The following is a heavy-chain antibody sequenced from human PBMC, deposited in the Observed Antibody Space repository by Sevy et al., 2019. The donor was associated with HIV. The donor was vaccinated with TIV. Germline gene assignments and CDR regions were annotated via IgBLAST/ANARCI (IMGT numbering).Heavy chain of an antibody. Sequence: SETLSLTCTVSGYSISSGYYWGWIRQPPGKGLEWIGSIYHSGSTYYNPSLKSRVTISVDTSKNQFSLKLSSVTAADTDVYYCARVDSSAYYFDYWGQGTLVTVSS. CDR2: IYHSGST. CDR1: GYSISSGYY. V-gene: IGHV4-38-2*02. CDR3: ARVDSSAYYFDY. J-gene: IGHJ4*02. D-gene: IGHD3-22*01.